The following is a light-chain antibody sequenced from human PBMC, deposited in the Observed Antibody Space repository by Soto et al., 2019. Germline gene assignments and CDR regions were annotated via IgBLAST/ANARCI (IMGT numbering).Light chain of an antibody. Sequence: QSVLTQPASMSGSPGQSITISCTGTSSDVGSYYPVSWFQQHPGKAPKLIIYEVNKRPSGVSDRFSGSKSGNTASLTISGLQAADEAEYYCCSYACDTTIFVFGTGTKLTVL. J-gene: IGLJ1*01. V-gene: IGLV2-23*02. CDR3: CSYACDTTIFV. CDR2: EVN. CDR1: SSDVGSYYP.